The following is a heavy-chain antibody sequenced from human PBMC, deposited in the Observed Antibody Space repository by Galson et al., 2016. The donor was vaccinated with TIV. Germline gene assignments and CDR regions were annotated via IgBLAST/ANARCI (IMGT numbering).Heavy chain of an antibody. CDR1: GFSFRNYV. CDR2: VSLSGAYT. D-gene: IGHD1-26*01. J-gene: IGHJ3*01. V-gene: IGHV3-23*01. CDR3: AKDGKSGDYSWDAFDV. Sequence: SLRLSCAASGFSFRNYVMNWVRLAPGKGLEWVSSVSLSGAYTYYADSVKGRFTISRDNSKYTLFLQLNSLTAGDTATYYCAKDGKSGDYSWDAFDVWGQGTVVTVSS.